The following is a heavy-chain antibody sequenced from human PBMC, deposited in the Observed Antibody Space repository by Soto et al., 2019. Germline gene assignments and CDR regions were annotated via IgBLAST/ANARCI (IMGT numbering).Heavy chain of an antibody. D-gene: IGHD3-10*01. J-gene: IGHJ6*02. Sequence: GGSLRLSCAASGFTFSSYGMHWVRQAPGKGLDWVAVISYDGSNKYYADSVKGRFTISRDNSKNTLYLQMNSLRAEDTAVYYCAKTIRSMVRGVYYYYGMDVWGQGTTVTAP. CDR2: ISYDGSNK. CDR1: GFTFSSYG. V-gene: IGHV3-30*18. CDR3: AKTIRSMVRGVYYYYGMDV.